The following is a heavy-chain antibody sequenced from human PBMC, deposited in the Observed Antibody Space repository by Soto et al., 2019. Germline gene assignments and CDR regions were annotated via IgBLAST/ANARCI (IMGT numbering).Heavy chain of an antibody. J-gene: IGHJ4*02. V-gene: IGHV3-49*04. CDR3: SRGQAGGSYSDY. CDR2: IRSNTYGGTT. D-gene: IGHD1-26*01. CDR1: GFTFGDYA. Sequence: GGSLRLSCTASGFTFGDYAMSWVRQAPGKGLEWIGLIRSNTYGGTTEYAASVKGRFTVSRDDSKSIAYLQMNSLKTEDTAVYSCSRGQAGGSYSDYWGQGTLVTVSS.